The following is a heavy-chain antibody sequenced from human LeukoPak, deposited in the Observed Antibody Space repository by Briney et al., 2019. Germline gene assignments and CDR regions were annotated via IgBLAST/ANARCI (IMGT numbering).Heavy chain of an antibody. CDR2: IIPIFGTS. D-gene: IGHD5-18*01. Sequence: SVKVSCKASGGSFNAYAISWVRQAPGQGLEWMGGIIPIFGTSNYAQKLQGRVTISTDESTGTAYMEVSSLRSEDTAIYYCARGLDASMETAYDYWGQGTLVTVSS. V-gene: IGHV1-69*05. J-gene: IGHJ4*02. CDR3: ARGLDASMETAYDY. CDR1: GGSFNAYA.